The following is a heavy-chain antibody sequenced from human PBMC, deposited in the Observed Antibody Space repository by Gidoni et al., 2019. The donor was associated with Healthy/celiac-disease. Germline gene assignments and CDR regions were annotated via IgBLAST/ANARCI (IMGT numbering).Heavy chain of an antibody. V-gene: IGHV4-39*01. J-gene: IGHJ4*02. CDR1: GGSISSSSYY. CDR2: IYYSGST. CDR3: ARHLAGGSPARSFDY. D-gene: IGHD3-16*01. Sequence: QLQLQESGPGLVKPSETLSLTCTVSGGSISSSSYYWGWIRQPPGKGLEWIGSIYYSGSTYYNPSLKTRVTISVDTSKNQFSLKLSSVTAADTAVYYCARHLAGGSPARSFDYWGQGTLVTVSS.